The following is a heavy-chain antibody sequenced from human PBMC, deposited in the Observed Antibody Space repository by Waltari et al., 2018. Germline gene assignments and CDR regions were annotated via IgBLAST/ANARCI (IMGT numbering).Heavy chain of an antibody. J-gene: IGHJ4*02. Sequence: DVYLAESGGGLVKPGGSLRLSCAASGFALRMYWMSWVRQAPGKGVGWVVNIKFDGTGQYYLDSVAGRFTISRDNTKNSLYLQMDRLRDDDTAVYYCARGSADFVRFWDSWGQGTLVTVSS. CDR1: GFALRMYW. CDR3: ARGSADFVRFWDS. V-gene: IGHV3-7*03. D-gene: IGHD3-10*01. CDR2: IKFDGTGQ.